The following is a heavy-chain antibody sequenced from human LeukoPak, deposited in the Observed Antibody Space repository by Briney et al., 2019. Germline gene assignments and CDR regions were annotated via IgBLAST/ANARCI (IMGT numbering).Heavy chain of an antibody. CDR1: GFTFSSDW. V-gene: IGHV3-74*01. Sequence: VGSLRLSCAPSGFTFSSDWMHWVRDAPEKGLWWVARINSDGSSTSYADSVKGRFTISRDNAKNTLYLQMNSLRAEDTAVYYCAELGITMIGGVWGKGTTVTISS. CDR2: INSDGSST. D-gene: IGHD3-10*02. CDR3: AELGITMIGGV. J-gene: IGHJ6*04.